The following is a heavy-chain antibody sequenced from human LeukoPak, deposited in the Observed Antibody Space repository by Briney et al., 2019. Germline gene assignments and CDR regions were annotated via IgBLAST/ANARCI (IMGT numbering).Heavy chain of an antibody. D-gene: IGHD5-24*01. Sequence: GGSLRLSCTASGFTFSSCWMNWVRQAPGKGLEWVANIKQDGSERYYVDSVKGRFTISRDNAKKSLYLQMNSLRAEDTAVYYCARETEMANLDYWGQGTLVTVSS. CDR3: ARETEMANLDY. J-gene: IGHJ4*02. CDR2: IKQDGSER. CDR1: GFTFSSCW. V-gene: IGHV3-7*04.